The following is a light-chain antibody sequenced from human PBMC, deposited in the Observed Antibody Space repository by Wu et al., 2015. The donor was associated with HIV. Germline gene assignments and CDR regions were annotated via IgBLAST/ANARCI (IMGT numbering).Light chain of an antibody. V-gene: IGKV3-11*01. CDR3: QHRQNWPLT. J-gene: IGKJ4*01. Sequence: EIVLTQSPATLSVSPGERATLACRASQSVGTSLAWYQQKPGQSPRLLIYNASKRATGIPPRFSSIGSGTDFTLTITSLESEDFALYYCQHRQNWPLTFGGGTKVEIK. CDR2: NAS. CDR1: QSVGTS.